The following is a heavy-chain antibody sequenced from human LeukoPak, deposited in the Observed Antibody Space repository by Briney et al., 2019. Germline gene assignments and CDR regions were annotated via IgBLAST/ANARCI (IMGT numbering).Heavy chain of an antibody. Sequence: GASVKVSCKASGYTFPSHDINWVRQATGQGLEWMGWMNPNNGKTGYAQKFQGRVTLTRDISISTAYMELSSLTSEDTAVYDCARMDRAYDNIRINWFDPWGQGTLVTVSS. CDR1: GYTFPSHD. D-gene: IGHD1-1*01. J-gene: IGHJ5*02. V-gene: IGHV1-8*01. CDR3: ARMDRAYDNIRINWFDP. CDR2: MNPNNGKT.